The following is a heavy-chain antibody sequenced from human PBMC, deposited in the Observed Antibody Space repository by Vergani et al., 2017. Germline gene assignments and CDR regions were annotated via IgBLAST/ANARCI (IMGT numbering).Heavy chain of an antibody. Sequence: EVRLLESGGGLVQPGGSLRLSCTASGFTFNIYAMSWVRQAPGKGLEWVSTITYNGGRRYYADSLPGRFTISRDNSKNTLFLQLKTLRAEDTGVYYCAKGDNIMGALHYWGQGTLVAVSS. CDR2: ITYNGGRR. CDR1: GFTFNIYA. J-gene: IGHJ4*02. D-gene: IGHD5-12*01. V-gene: IGHV3-23*01. CDR3: AKGDNIMGALHY.